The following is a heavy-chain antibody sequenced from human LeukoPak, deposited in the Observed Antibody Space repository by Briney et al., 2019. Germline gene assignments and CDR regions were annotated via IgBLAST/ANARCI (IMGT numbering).Heavy chain of an antibody. CDR3: ARDLRAIVATMRYYYGMDV. CDR1: GGSISNYY. V-gene: IGHV4-59*12. CDR2: IHYSGST. J-gene: IGHJ6*02. Sequence: SETLSLTFTVSGGSISNYYWTWIRQPPGKGLEWIGYIHYSGSTNYNPSLKSRVTIPVDTSKNQFSLKLSSVTAADTAVYYCARDLRAIVATMRYYYGMDVWGQGTTVTVSS. D-gene: IGHD5-12*01.